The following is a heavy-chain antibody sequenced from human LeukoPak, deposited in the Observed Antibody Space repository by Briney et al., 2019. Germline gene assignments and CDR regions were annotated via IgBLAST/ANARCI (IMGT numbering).Heavy chain of an antibody. CDR1: GFTVSSNY. CDR3: ARVLSGRGSLYSYYYYMDV. J-gene: IGHJ6*03. D-gene: IGHD3-10*01. Sequence: TGGSLRLSCAPSGFTVSSNYMSWLRQAPGKGLEWVSVIYSGGSRYYADSVKGRFTISRDNSKNTLYLLMNSLRAEDTAVYYCARVLSGRGSLYSYYYYMDVWGKGTAVTISS. V-gene: IGHV3-53*01. CDR2: IYSGGSR.